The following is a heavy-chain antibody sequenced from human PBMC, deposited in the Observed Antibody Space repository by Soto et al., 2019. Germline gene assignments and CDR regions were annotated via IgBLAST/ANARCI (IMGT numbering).Heavy chain of an antibody. CDR2: INHSGST. D-gene: IGHD3-9*01. Sequence: QVQLQQWGAGLLKPSETLSLTCAVYGGSFSGYYWTWIRQPPGTGLEWTGEINHSGSTNYDPSLTRRVHTSVHTPKNQFSLKLTSGTAEDAAVYYCARDKMTGRFDSWGQGTLVTVSS. J-gene: IGHJ4*02. CDR1: GGSFSGYY. V-gene: IGHV4-34*01. CDR3: ARDKMTGRFDS.